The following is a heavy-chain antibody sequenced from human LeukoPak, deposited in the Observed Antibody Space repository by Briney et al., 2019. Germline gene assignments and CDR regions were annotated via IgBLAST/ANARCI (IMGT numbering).Heavy chain of an antibody. CDR3: ARASSKQLAGYLPDGFDI. Sequence: GGSLRLSCAASGFTFSSYAMSWVRQAPGKGLEWVSGISGSGGSTYYADSVKGRFTISRDNAKNSLSLQMNSLRADDAAVYYCARASSKQLAGYLPDGFDIWGQGTMVTVSS. D-gene: IGHD3-9*01. V-gene: IGHV3-23*01. CDR2: ISGSGGST. J-gene: IGHJ3*02. CDR1: GFTFSSYA.